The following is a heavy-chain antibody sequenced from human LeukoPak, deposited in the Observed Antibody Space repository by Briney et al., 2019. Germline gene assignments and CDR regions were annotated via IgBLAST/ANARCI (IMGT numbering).Heavy chain of an antibody. CDR3: ARATYSYGSLKFDY. CDR1: GDSISNYF. J-gene: IGHJ4*02. D-gene: IGHD5-18*01. Sequence: SETLSLTCTVSGDSISNYFWTWIRQPPGKGLEWIGYIYFNGNTNYNPSLKSRVTISVDTSKNHFSLKLSSVTAADTAVYYCARATYSYGSLKFDYWGQGTLVTVSS. CDR2: IYFNGNT. V-gene: IGHV4-59*01.